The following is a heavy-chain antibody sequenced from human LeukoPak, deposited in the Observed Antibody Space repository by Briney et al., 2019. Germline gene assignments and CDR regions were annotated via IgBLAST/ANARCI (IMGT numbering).Heavy chain of an antibody. D-gene: IGHD6-6*01. V-gene: IGHV1-8*01. CDR1: GYTFTSYD. CDR2: MNPNSGNT. J-gene: IGHJ4*02. CDR3: ARTHSSSAGRGFDY. Sequence: ASVKVSCKASGYTFTSYDNNWVRQATGQGLEWMGWMNPNSGNTGYAQKVQGRVTMTRDTSITTAYMELSSLTSEDTAVYYCARTHSSSAGRGFDYWGQGTLVTVSS.